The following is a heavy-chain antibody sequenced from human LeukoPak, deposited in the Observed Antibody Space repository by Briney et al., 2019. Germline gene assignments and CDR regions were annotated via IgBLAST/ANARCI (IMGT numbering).Heavy chain of an antibody. Sequence: PGGSLRLSCAASEFTFSDYWMSWVRQAPGKGPEWVANIKKDRSEEHYVDSVKGRFTVSRDNAKNSLFLQMNSLRVEDTAVYYCATYDNWVAGDVWGQGTTVSVSS. D-gene: IGHD3-22*01. V-gene: IGHV3-7*01. J-gene: IGHJ6*02. CDR2: IKKDRSEE. CDR1: EFTFSDYW. CDR3: ATYDNWVAGDV.